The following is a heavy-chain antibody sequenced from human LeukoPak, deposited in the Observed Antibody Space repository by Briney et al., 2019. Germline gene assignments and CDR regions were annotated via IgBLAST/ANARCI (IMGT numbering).Heavy chain of an antibody. CDR3: ARHSGLRFLEWLS. CDR1: GYTFTDYW. Sequence: GESLKISCQVSGYTFTDYWIGWVRHVSGKGLVWMGIIFPGDSDTRYSPSFQGQVTISADKSISTAYLQWSSLKASDTAMYYCARHSGLRFLEWLSWGQGTLVTVSS. V-gene: IGHV5-51*01. J-gene: IGHJ4*02. D-gene: IGHD3-3*01. CDR2: IFPGDSDT.